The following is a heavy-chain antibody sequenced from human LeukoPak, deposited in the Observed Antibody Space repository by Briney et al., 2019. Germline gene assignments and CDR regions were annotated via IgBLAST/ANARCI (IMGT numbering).Heavy chain of an antibody. V-gene: IGHV3-7*01. CDR3: AIITRRLERPIG. J-gene: IGHJ4*02. CDR2: IKQDGSEK. D-gene: IGHD1-1*01. CDR1: GFTFSNSW. Sequence: GGSLRLSCAASGFTFSNSWMSWVRQAPGKGLEWMANIKQDGSEKYYVDSVKGRFTISGDNAKNSLYLQMNSLRAEDTAVFYCAIITRRLERPIGWGQGTLVTVSS.